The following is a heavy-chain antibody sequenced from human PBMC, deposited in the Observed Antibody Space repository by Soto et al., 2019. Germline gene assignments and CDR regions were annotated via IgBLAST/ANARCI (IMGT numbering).Heavy chain of an antibody. CDR3: ASHSGSSPEGRYHYGMDV. V-gene: IGHV1-69*13. D-gene: IGHD1-26*01. CDR1: GGTFSSYA. Sequence: SVKVSCKASGGTFSSYAISWVRQAPGQGLEWMGGIIPIFGTADYAQKFQGRVTITADESTSTAYMELSSLRSEDTAVYYCASHSGSSPEGRYHYGMDVWGQGTTVTVS. J-gene: IGHJ6*02. CDR2: IIPIFGTA.